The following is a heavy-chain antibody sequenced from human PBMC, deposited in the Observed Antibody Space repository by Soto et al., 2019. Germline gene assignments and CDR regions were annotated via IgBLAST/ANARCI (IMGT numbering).Heavy chain of an antibody. CDR2: ISYDVDNK. V-gene: IGHV3-30*18. J-gene: IGHJ4*02. CDR1: GFTFSAYG. Sequence: PGGSLRLSCAASGFTFSAYGMHWVRQAPGKGLEWVAVISYDVDNKYYADSVKGRFTISRDNSKNTLYLQMNGLRAEDTAVYYCAKVVAKWDYGPYYFDYWGQGTLVTAPQ. CDR3: AKVVAKWDYGPYYFDY. D-gene: IGHD3-10*01.